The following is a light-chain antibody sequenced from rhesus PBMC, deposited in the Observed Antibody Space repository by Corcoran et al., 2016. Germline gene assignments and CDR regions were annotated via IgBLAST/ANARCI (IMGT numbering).Light chain of an antibody. Sequence: DIQMTQSPSSLSASVGDTVTITCRASQSISSWLDWYQQKPGKAPNLRIYTSSSLQSGVPSMFNGSGSGTDFTLTISSLQPEDFATYYCLQYSSSPFTFGPGTKLDIK. CDR2: TSS. J-gene: IGKJ3*01. CDR1: QSISSW. V-gene: IGKV1-22*01. CDR3: LQYSSSPFT.